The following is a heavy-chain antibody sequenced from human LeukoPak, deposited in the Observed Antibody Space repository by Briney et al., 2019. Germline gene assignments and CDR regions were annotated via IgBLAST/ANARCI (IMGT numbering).Heavy chain of an antibody. D-gene: IGHD6-19*01. Sequence: PSETLSLTCTVSGGSISSYYWSWIRQPAGKGLEWIGRIYTSGSTNYNPSLKSRVTMSVDTSKNQFSLKLSSVTAADTAVYYCARFIAVAGTYAFDIWGQGTMVTVSS. V-gene: IGHV4-4*07. CDR1: GGSISSYY. J-gene: IGHJ3*02. CDR3: ARFIAVAGTYAFDI. CDR2: IYTSGST.